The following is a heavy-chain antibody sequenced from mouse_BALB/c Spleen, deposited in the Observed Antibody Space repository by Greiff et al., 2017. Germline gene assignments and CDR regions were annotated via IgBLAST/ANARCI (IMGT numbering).Heavy chain of an antibody. Sequence: SYNQKFKGKATLTVDKSSSTAYMHLNSLTSEDSAVYYCATYYDYPFAYWGQGTLVTVSA. V-gene: IGHV1S135*01. CDR3: ATYYDYPFAY. D-gene: IGHD2-4*01. J-gene: IGHJ3*01.